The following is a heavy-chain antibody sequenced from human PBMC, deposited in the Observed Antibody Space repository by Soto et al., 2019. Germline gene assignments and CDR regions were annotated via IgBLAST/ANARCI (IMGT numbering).Heavy chain of an antibody. D-gene: IGHD1-1*01. CDR2: IYRGGIT. Sequence: SETLSLTCAVSGYSISSGLYWGWIRQPPGKGLEWIGTIYRGGITYYNPSLKSRVTISIDTAKNHFSLRLSAVTATDTAVYFCAIGNPDWFDPWGQGTLVTVSS. J-gene: IGHJ5*02. CDR1: GYSISSGLY. V-gene: IGHV4-38-2*01. CDR3: AIGNPDWFDP.